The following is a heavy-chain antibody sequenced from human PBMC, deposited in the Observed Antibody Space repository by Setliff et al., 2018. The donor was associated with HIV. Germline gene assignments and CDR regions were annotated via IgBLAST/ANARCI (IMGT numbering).Heavy chain of an antibody. CDR2: INHSGST. Sequence: SETLSLTCAVYGGSFSGYYWSWIRQPPGKGLEWIGEINHSGSTNYKPSLKSRVTISVDMSKNQVSLKVSSVTAADTAMYYCTRVGTYGVGGWFDPWGQGSLVTVSS. V-gene: IGHV4-34*01. J-gene: IGHJ5*02. CDR3: TRVGTYGVGGWFDP. D-gene: IGHD3-16*01. CDR1: GGSFSGYY.